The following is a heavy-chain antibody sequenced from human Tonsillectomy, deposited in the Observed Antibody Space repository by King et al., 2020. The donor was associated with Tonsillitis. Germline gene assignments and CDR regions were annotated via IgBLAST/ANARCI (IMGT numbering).Heavy chain of an antibody. CDR3: ARRFPHNSVLMVYAIGGAFDI. J-gene: IGHJ3*02. V-gene: IGHV4-34*01. D-gene: IGHD2-8*01. CDR2: INHSGST. Sequence: VQLQQWGAGLLKPSETLSLTCAVYGGSFSGYYWSWIRQPPGKGLEWIGEINHSGSTNYNPSLKSRVTISVDTSKNQFSLKLSSVTAADTAVYYCARRFPHNSVLMVYAIGGAFDIWGQGTMVTVSS. CDR1: GGSFSGYY.